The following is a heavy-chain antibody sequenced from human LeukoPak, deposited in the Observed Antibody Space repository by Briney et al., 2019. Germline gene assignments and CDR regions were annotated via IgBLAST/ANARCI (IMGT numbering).Heavy chain of an antibody. D-gene: IGHD6-13*01. CDR3: ARAAGAAAVIDY. CDR2: INPNSGGT. J-gene: IGHJ4*02. V-gene: IGHV1-2*02. Sequence: WASVKVSCKASGYTFTGYYMHWVRQAPGQGLEWMGWINPNSGGTNYAQNFQGRVTMTRDTPISTAYMELSRLRSDDTAVYYCARAAGAAAVIDYWGQGTLVTVSS. CDR1: GYTFTGYY.